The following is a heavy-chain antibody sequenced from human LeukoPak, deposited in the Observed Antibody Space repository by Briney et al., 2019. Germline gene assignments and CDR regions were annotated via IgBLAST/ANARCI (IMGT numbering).Heavy chain of an antibody. CDR3: ARGIPFDYYDSSGYQVPFDY. D-gene: IGHD3-22*01. V-gene: IGHV1-2*06. CDR1: GYTFTGYY. CDR2: INPNSGGT. J-gene: IGHJ4*02. Sequence: ASAKVSCKASGYTFTGYYMHWVRQAPGQGLEWMGRINPNSGGTNYAQKFQGRVTMTRDTSISTAYMELSRPRSDDTAVYYCARGIPFDYYDSSGYQVPFDYWGQGTLVTVSS.